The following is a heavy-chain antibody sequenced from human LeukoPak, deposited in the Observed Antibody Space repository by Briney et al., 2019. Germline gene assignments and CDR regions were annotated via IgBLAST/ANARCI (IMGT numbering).Heavy chain of an antibody. J-gene: IGHJ4*02. CDR3: ARGHKVVVPAANYYFDY. Sequence: SETLSLTCAVYGGSFSGYYWSWIRQPPGKGLEWIGEINHSGSTNYNPSLKSRVTISVDTSKNQFSLKLSSVTAADTAVYYCARGHKVVVPAANYYFDYWGQGTLVTVSS. CDR2: INHSGST. V-gene: IGHV4-34*01. D-gene: IGHD2-2*01. CDR1: GGSFSGYY.